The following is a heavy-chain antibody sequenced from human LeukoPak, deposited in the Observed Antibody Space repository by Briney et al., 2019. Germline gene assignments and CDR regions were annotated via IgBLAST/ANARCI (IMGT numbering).Heavy chain of an antibody. CDR1: GFTFGNYA. D-gene: IGHD6-19*01. CDR2: ISWGSGSI. V-gene: IGHV3-9*01. J-gene: IGHJ4*02. CDR3: ARDIFSVAGPDLDC. Sequence: PGWSLRLSCAASGFTFGNYAMHWVRQTPGKGLEWVSGISWGSGSINYADSVKGRFTISRDNAKNSLFLQMNSLRTEDTALYYCARDIFSVAGPDLDCWGQGTQVTVSS.